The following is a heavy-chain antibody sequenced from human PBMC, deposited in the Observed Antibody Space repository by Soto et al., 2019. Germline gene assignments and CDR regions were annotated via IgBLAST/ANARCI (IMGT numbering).Heavy chain of an antibody. CDR2: ISGSGGST. CDR3: ASSIAVAGTRGGSDY. V-gene: IGHV3-23*01. J-gene: IGHJ4*02. D-gene: IGHD6-19*01. CDR1: GFTFSSYA. Sequence: EVQLLESGGGLVQPGGSLRLSCAASGFTFSSYAMSWVRQAPGKGLEWVSAISGSGGSTYYADSVKGRFTISRDNPKNTLYLQMNSLRAEDTAVYYCASSIAVAGTRGGSDYWGQGTLVTVSS.